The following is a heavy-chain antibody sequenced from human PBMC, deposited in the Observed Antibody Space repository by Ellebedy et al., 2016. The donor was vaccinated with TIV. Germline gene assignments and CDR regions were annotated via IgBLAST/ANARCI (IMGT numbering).Heavy chain of an antibody. J-gene: IGHJ6*02. V-gene: IGHV1-18*01. CDR2: ISAYNGNT. CDR3: ARDNGLRYFDWLVSPYYYYGMDV. Sequence: ASVKVSXKASSYTFTSYGISWVRQATGQGLEWMGWISAYNGNTNYAQKLQGRVTMTTDTSTSTAYMELRSLRSDDTAVYYCARDNGLRYFDWLVSPYYYYGMDVWGQGTTVTVSS. CDR1: SYTFTSYG. D-gene: IGHD3-9*01.